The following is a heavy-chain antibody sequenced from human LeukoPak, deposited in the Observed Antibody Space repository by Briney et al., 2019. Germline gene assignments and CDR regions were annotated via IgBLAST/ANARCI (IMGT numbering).Heavy chain of an antibody. V-gene: IGHV4-39*01. D-gene: IGHD3-10*01. CDR3: ASVLRGYFLVGLL. CDR1: VVPQCSRHYY. Sequence: PSETLSLICTVSVVPQCSRHYYGGWIRQPPGKGLDWIGSIYSSGTTYYNPSLRSRVTISIDTSKNQFSLRLTSVTAADTAVYYCASVLRGYFLVGLLWGGETPVSVSS. J-gene: IGHJ4*02. CDR2: IYSSGTT.